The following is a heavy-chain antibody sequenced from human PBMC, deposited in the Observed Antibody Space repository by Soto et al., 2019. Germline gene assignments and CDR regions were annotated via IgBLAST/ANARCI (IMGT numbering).Heavy chain of an antibody. J-gene: IGHJ4*02. D-gene: IGHD1-26*01. CDR3: AKDPVQATSQYYFDY. CDR1: GFTFSSYA. CDR2: ISGSGGST. V-gene: IGHV3-23*01. Sequence: PVGSLRLSCAASGFTFSSYAMSWVRQAPGKGLEWVSAISGSGGSTYYADSVKGRFTISRDNSKNTLYLQMNSLRAEDTAVYYCAKDPVQATSQYYFDYWGQGILVTVSS.